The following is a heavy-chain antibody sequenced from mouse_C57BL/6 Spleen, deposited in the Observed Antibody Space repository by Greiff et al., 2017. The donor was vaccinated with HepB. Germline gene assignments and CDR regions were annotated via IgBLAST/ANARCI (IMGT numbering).Heavy chain of an antibody. CDR2: IDPSDSYT. CDR3: ARRAIYYGIPDY. D-gene: IGHD2-1*01. Sequence: QVQLQQPGAELVKPGASVKLSCKASGYTFTSYWMQWVKQRPGQGLEWIGEIDPSDSYTNYNQKFQGQATLTVDTSSSTAYMQLSSLTSEESAVYYCARRAIYYGIPDYWGQGTTLTVSS. J-gene: IGHJ2*01. V-gene: IGHV1-50*01. CDR1: GYTFTSYW.